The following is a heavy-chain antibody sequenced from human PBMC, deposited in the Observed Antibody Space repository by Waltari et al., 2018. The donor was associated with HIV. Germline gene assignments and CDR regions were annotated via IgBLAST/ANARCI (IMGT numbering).Heavy chain of an antibody. CDR2: ISYIGST. CDR1: GRPIRRGGYY. D-gene: IGHD1-26*01. CDR3: ARGTTYAVGWFDP. V-gene: IGHV4-31*03. Sequence: QEQLQDSGSGLVTPSQPLPLTCTVSGRPIRRGGYYWSWIRQLPGKGLEWIGYISYIGSTFYNPSLRSRVTMSVDTSKNQFSLKLTSVTAADTAVYYCARGTTYAVGWFDPWGQGTQVTVSS. J-gene: IGHJ5*02.